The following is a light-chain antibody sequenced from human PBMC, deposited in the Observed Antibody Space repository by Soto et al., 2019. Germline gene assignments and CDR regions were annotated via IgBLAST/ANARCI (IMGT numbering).Light chain of an antibody. CDR2: YDD. J-gene: IGLJ2*01. CDR1: SSNIGNNA. V-gene: IGLV1-36*01. CDR3: ASWDDSLNGPV. Sequence: QSVLTQPPSVSEAPRQRVTISCSGSSSNIGNNAVNWYQQLPGKAPKLLIYYDDLLPSGVSDRFSVSKSGTSASLAISGLQSDDEADYYCASWDDSLNGPVFGGGTKLTVL.